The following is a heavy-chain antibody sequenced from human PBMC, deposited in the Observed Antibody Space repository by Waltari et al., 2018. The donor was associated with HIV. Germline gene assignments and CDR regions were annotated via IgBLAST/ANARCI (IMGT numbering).Heavy chain of an antibody. J-gene: IGHJ6*02. CDR3: TALVLLGVGMDV. V-gene: IGHV3-15*01. CDR2: IKKKADGRTT. D-gene: IGHD3-10*01. CDR1: GFTFSNAW. Sequence: EVQLVESGGGLVKPGGSLRLSCASSGFTFSNAWMSWVRQAPGKGRWWVCRIKKKADGRTTDYAAPVKGRFTISRDDSKDTLYLQINSLKTEDTAVYYCTALVLLGVGMDVWGQGTTVTVSS.